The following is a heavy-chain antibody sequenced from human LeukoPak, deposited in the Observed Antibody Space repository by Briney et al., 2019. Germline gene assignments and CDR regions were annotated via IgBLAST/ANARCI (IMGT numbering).Heavy chain of an antibody. CDR1: GGSISSYY. D-gene: IGHD1-26*01. CDR2: IYYSGST. CDR3: AISGSYYLARSQLFDY. Sequence: PSETLSLTCTVSGGSISSYYWSWIRQPPGKGLEWIGSIYYSGSTYYNPSLKSRVTISVDTSKNQLSLKLSSVTAADTAVYYCAISGSYYLARSQLFDYWGQGTLVTVSS. V-gene: IGHV4-59*05. J-gene: IGHJ4*02.